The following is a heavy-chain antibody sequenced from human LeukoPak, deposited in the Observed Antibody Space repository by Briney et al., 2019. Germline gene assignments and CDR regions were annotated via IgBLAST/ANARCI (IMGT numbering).Heavy chain of an antibody. Sequence: PSETLSLTCAVSGGSVNNSGWWTWVRQPPGKGLEWIGEMSQTANTNHNPSLKSRVTIAVDKSKNQFSLKLNSVTAADTAVYYCARGTYIWGSYRHFDFWGQGMLVTVSS. CDR1: GGSVNNSGW. J-gene: IGHJ4*02. CDR2: MSQTANT. D-gene: IGHD3-16*02. CDR3: ARGTYIWGSYRHFDF. V-gene: IGHV4-4*02.